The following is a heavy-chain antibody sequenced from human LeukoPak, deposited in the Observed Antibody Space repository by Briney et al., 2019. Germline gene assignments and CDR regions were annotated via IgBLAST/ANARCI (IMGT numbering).Heavy chain of an antibody. CDR1: GFTFSSYE. CDR3: ARGGSYLSAFDI. J-gene: IGHJ3*02. CDR2: ISSSGTII. D-gene: IGHD1-26*01. Sequence: GGSLRLSCAASGFTFSSYEMNWVRQAPGKGLEFISYISSSGTIIYYADSVKGRFTISRDNAKNSLYLQMNSLRGEDTAVYYCARGGSYLSAFDIWGQGTMVTVSS. V-gene: IGHV3-48*03.